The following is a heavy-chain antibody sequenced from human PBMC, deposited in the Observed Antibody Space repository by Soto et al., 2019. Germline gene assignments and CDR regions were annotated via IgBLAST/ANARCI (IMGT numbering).Heavy chain of an antibody. D-gene: IGHD6-6*01. Sequence: PGGSLRLSCAASGFTFSSYAMSWVRQAPGKGLEWVSAISGSGGSTYYADSVKGRFTISRDNSKNTLYLQMNSLRAEDTAVYYCAKEPVYSSSSGYNWFDPWSQGSLVTVSS. CDR1: GFTFSSYA. CDR3: AKEPVYSSSSGYNWFDP. V-gene: IGHV3-23*01. CDR2: ISGSGGST. J-gene: IGHJ5*02.